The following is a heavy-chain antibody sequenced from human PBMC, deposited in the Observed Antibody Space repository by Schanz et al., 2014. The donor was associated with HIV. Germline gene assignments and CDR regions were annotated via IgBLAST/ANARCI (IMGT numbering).Heavy chain of an antibody. CDR1: GFTFSSYG. V-gene: IGHV3-30*18. CDR2: ISYDGSNK. D-gene: IGHD1-7*01. Sequence: QVQLVESGGGVVQPGRSLRLSCAASGFTFSSYGMHWVRQAPGKGLEWVAVISYDGSNKYYADSVKGRFTISRDNSKNTLYLQMNSLRAEDTAVYYCAKDRITGTTGAPYYYYGMDVWGQGTTVTVSS. J-gene: IGHJ6*02. CDR3: AKDRITGTTGAPYYYYGMDV.